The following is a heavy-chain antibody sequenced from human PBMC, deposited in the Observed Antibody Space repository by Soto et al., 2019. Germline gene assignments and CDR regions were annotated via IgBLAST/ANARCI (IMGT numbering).Heavy chain of an antibody. CDR1: RFPFSRYC. D-gene: IGHD6-19*01. CDR2: ISDDGNNK. V-gene: IGHV3-30*18. Sequence: PGGSLSLSCTPSRFPFSRYCVHLVRPTPGQGLERVALISDDGNNKNYADSVKGRFTISRDNSKNTLYLQMSSLRPEDTAVYYCAKVLRGFLYSSGWYPFDSWGQGTRVTVSS. J-gene: IGHJ4*02. CDR3: AKVLRGFLYSSGWYPFDS.